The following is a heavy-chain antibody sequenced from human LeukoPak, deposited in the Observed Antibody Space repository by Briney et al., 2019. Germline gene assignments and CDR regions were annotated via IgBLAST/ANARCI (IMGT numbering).Heavy chain of an antibody. D-gene: IGHD3-10*01. Sequence: SETLSLTCTVSGYSISSGYYWGWIRQPPGKGLEWIGSIYHSGSTYYNPSPKSRVTISVDTSKNQFSLKLSSVTAADTAVYYCARVLLWFGELLNYFYYMDVWGKGTTVTVSS. CDR3: ARVLLWFGELLNYFYYMDV. CDR1: GYSISSGYY. CDR2: IYHSGST. V-gene: IGHV4-38-2*02. J-gene: IGHJ6*03.